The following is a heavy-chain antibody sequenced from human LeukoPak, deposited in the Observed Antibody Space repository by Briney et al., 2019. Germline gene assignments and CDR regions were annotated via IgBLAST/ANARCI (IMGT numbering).Heavy chain of an antibody. CDR3: AKSADRYYGSGPLDY. Sequence: GGSLRLSCAASGFTFSSYGMHWVRQAPGKGLEWVAFIRYDGSNKYYADSVKGRFTISRDNSKDTLYLQMNSLRAEDTAVYYCAKSADRYYGSGPLDYWGQGTLVTVSS. J-gene: IGHJ4*02. CDR2: IRYDGSNK. D-gene: IGHD3-10*01. V-gene: IGHV3-30*02. CDR1: GFTFSSYG.